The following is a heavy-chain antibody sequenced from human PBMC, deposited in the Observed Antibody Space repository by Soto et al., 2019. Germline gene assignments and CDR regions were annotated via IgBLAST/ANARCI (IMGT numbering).Heavy chain of an antibody. CDR1: GYSFTSYW. CDR2: IDPSDSYT. D-gene: IGHD2-2*01. Sequence: GESLKICWKGSGYSFTSYWISWVRQMPGKGLEWMGRIDPSDSYTNYSPSFQGHVTISADKSISTAYLQWSSLKASDTAMYYCARGPPFVVVPAATVPPGGMDFCGPGTMVTVSS. CDR3: ARGPPFVVVPAATVPPGGMDF. V-gene: IGHV5-10-1*01. J-gene: IGHJ6*02.